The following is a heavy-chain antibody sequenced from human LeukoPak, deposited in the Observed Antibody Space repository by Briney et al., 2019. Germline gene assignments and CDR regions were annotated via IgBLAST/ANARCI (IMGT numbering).Heavy chain of an antibody. J-gene: IGHJ4*02. Sequence: GGPLRLSCAASGFTFSDYYMSWIRQAPGKGLEWVSYISSSSSYTNYADSVKGRFTISRDNAKNSLYLQMNSLRAEDTAVYYCARGGSRTTDYWGQGTLVTVSS. CDR2: ISSSSSYT. D-gene: IGHD1-14*01. CDR3: ARGGSRTTDY. V-gene: IGHV3-11*05. CDR1: GFTFSDYY.